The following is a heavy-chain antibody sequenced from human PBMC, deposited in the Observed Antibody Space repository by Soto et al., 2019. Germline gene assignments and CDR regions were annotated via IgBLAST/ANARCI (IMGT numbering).Heavy chain of an antibody. CDR3: AKDPSYWAAAGTSWFDP. CDR1: GFTFSSYA. J-gene: IGHJ5*02. D-gene: IGHD6-13*01. CDR2: ISGSGGST. V-gene: IGHV3-23*01. Sequence: GGSLRLSCAASGFTFSSYAMSWVRQAPGKGLEWVSAISGSGGSTYYADSVKGRFTISRDNSKNTLYLQMNSLRAEDTAVYYCAKDPSYWAAAGTSWFDPWGQGTLVTVSS.